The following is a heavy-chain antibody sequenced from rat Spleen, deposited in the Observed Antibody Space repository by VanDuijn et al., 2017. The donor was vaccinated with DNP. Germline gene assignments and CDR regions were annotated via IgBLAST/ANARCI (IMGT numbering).Heavy chain of an antibody. D-gene: IGHD1-11*01. CDR1: GFTFSDYN. CDR2: ISYDGTRT. Sequence: EVQLVESGGGLVQPGRSLKLSCVASGFTFSDYNMAWVRQAPKKGLEWVATISYDGTRTYYRASVKGRFTISRDYAKPTLYLQMDSLRSEDTATYYCATGVYGGYEDWFAYWGQGTLVTVSS. CDR3: ATGVYGGYEDWFAY. V-gene: IGHV5S10*01. J-gene: IGHJ3*01.